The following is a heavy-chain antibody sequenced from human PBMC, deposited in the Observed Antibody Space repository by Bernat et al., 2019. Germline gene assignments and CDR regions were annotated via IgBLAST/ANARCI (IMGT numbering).Heavy chain of an antibody. Sequence: QVHLVESGGGVVQPGRSLRLSCVASGFIFSNYGIHWVRQAPGKGLEWVAVIWYDGSNKNYEESVKGRFTSSRDNSQNMLYLHMDSLRADDTAVYYCAGGKYYASSGYYCGTFDYWGQGTLVIVSS. CDR1: GFIFSNYG. V-gene: IGHV3-33*01. D-gene: IGHD3-22*01. J-gene: IGHJ4*02. CDR2: IWYDGSNK. CDR3: AGGKYYASSGYYCGTFDY.